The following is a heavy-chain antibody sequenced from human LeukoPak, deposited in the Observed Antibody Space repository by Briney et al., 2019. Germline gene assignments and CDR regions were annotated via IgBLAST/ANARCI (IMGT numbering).Heavy chain of an antibody. V-gene: IGHV4-59*01. Sequence: SETLSLTCNVSGVSISNDYWSWIRQTPGKGLECIAYFHHSGDTKYSPSLKSRVTISFEVSTNKSSLQLKAVTAADTAVYCCAKLAGYGDSDPQFYYGLGVWGPGTKVTVSS. J-gene: IGHJ6*02. CDR2: FHHSGDT. D-gene: IGHD4-17*01. CDR1: GVSISNDY. CDR3: AKLAGYGDSDPQFYYGLGV.